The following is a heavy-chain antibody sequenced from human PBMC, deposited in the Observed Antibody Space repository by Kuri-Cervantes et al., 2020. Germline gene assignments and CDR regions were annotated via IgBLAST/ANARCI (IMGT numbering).Heavy chain of an antibody. V-gene: IGHV1-2*02. CDR3: ATDPDWGPSHDAFDI. D-gene: IGHD3-9*01. Sequence: ASVKVSCKASGYTFTGYYMHWVRQAPGQGLEWMGWINPNSGGTNYAQKFQGRVTMTEDTSTDTAYMELSSLRSEDTAVYYCATDPDWGPSHDAFDIWGQGTMVTVSS. CDR2: INPNSGGT. J-gene: IGHJ3*02. CDR1: GYTFTGYY.